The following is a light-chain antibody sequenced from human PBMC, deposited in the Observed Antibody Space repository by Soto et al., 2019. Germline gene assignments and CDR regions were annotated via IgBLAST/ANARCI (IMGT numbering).Light chain of an antibody. V-gene: IGLV1-47*01. J-gene: IGLJ3*02. CDR3: AAWDDSLSGRV. Sequence: QPVLTQPPSASGTPGQRVTISCSGSGSSIGSNSVFWYQQLPGTAPKLLIYRNNQRPSGVPDRFSGSKSGTSASLAISGLQSEDEADYYCAAWDDSLSGRVFGGGTKLTVL. CDR1: GSSIGSNS. CDR2: RNN.